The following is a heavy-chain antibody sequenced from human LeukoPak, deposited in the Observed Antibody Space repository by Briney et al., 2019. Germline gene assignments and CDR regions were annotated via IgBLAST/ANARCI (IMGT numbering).Heavy chain of an antibody. CDR2: ISGDGGST. Sequence: PGGSLRLSCAASGFTLDDYAMHWVRQAPGKGLEWVSLISGDGGSTYYADSVKGRFTISRDNSKNSLYLQMNSLRSEDTALYYCAKDVGYGMAAAGTWLDYWGQGTLVTVSS. D-gene: IGHD6-13*01. J-gene: IGHJ4*02. CDR1: GFTLDDYA. V-gene: IGHV3-43*02. CDR3: AKDVGYGMAAAGTWLDY.